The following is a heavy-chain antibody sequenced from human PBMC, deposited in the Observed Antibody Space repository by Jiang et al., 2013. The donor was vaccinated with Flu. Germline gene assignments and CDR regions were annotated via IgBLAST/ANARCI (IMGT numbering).Heavy chain of an antibody. CDR3: ARRKRGGGGNSAYAFDI. J-gene: IGHJ3*02. V-gene: IGHV4-31*01. D-gene: IGHD4-23*01. CDR2: T. Sequence: TYYNPSLKSLVTISVDTSKNQFSLKLSSVTAADTAVYYCARRKRGGGGNSAYAFDIWGQGTMVTVSS.